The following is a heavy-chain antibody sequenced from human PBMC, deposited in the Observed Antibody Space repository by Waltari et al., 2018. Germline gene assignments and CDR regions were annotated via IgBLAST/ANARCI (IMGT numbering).Heavy chain of an antibody. D-gene: IGHD6-19*01. Sequence: QVQLQESGPGLVKPSETLSLTCTVSGGSISSHYWSWIRQPPGKGLEWIGYIYYSWSTNYNPSLKSRVTISVDTSKNQFSLKLSSVTAADTAVYYCAREQAAVAGTFDYWGQGTLVTVSS. J-gene: IGHJ4*02. CDR3: AREQAAVAGTFDY. V-gene: IGHV4-59*11. CDR2: IYYSWST. CDR1: GGSISSHY.